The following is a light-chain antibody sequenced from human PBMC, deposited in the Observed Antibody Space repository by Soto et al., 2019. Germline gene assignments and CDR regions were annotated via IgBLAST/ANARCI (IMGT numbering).Light chain of an antibody. CDR1: QSVSSSY. CDR3: QQSYNTLA. CDR2: GAS. V-gene: IGKV3-20*01. Sequence: EIVLTQSPGTLSLSPGERATLSCRASQSVSSSYLAWYQQKPGQAPRLLIYGASSRATGIPDRFSGSGSGTDFTLTISRLEPEDFATYYCQQSYNTLAFGPGTKVDIK. J-gene: IGKJ3*01.